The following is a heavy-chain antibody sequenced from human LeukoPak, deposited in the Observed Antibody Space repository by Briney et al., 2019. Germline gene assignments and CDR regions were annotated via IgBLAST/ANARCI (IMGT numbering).Heavy chain of an antibody. V-gene: IGHV3-30-3*01. D-gene: IGHD2-15*01. CDR3: ARDELVAAFDY. J-gene: IGHJ4*02. CDR2: ISYDGSNK. Sequence: LAGGSLRLSCAVSGFTFSSYAMHWVRQAPGKGLEWVAVISYDGSNKYYADSVKGRFTISRDNSKNTLYLQMNSLRAEDTAVYYCARDELVAAFDYWGQGTLVTVSS. CDR1: GFTFSSYA.